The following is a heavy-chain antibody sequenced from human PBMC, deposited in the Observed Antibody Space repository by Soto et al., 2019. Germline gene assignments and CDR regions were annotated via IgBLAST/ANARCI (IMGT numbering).Heavy chain of an antibody. CDR2: IIPIFGTA. CDR1: GGTFSSYA. V-gene: IGHV1-69*13. J-gene: IGHJ5*02. Sequence: ASVKVSCKASGGTFSSYAISWVRQAPGQGLEWMGGIIPIFGTANYAQKFQGRVTITADESTSTAYMELSSLRSEDTAVYYCARGRYYDSSGYYRQVSYNWFDPWGQGTLVTVSS. D-gene: IGHD3-22*01. CDR3: ARGRYYDSSGYYRQVSYNWFDP.